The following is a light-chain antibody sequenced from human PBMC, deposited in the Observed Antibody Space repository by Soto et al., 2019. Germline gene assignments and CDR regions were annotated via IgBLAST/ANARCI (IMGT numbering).Light chain of an antibody. V-gene: IGKV3D-20*02. CDR1: QSVSSSY. CDR3: QQRSNWPPLT. J-gene: IGKJ1*01. CDR2: DAS. Sequence: DIVLTPSQGTLSFSPGERAPLYFRASQSVSSSYLAWYQQKPGQAPRLLIYDASNRATGIPARFSGSGSGTDFTLTISYLEPEDFAVYYCQQRSNWPPLTFGQGTKVDIK.